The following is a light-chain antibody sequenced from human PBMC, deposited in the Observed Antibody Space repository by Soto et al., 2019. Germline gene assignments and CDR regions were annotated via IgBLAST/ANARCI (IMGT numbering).Light chain of an antibody. CDR2: AAS. CDR3: LQDYTYPRT. Sequence: AIQLTQSPSSLSAPVRDRVTITCRASQGIKNDLGWYQQTPGKAPELLIYAASSLQSGVPSRFSGSGSGTDFTLTISSLQPEDFATYYCLQDYTYPRTFGQGTRV. J-gene: IGKJ1*01. V-gene: IGKV1-6*01. CDR1: QGIKND.